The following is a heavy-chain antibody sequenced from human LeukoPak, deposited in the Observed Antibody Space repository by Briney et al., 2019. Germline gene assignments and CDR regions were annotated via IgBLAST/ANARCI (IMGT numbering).Heavy chain of an antibody. CDR2: ISSSGSTI. CDR3: AKDLGPEHPGDY. V-gene: IGHV3-48*03. CDR1: GFTFSTFE. J-gene: IGHJ4*02. Sequence: PGGSLRLSCAASGFTFSTFEFNWVRQAPGKGLEWVSYISSSGSTIYYADSVKGRFTISRDNAKNSLYLQMNSLRAEDTAVYYCAKDLGPEHPGDYWGQGTLVTVSS.